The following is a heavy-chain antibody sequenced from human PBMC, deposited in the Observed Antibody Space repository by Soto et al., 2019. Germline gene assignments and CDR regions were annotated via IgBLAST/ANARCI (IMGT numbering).Heavy chain of an antibody. J-gene: IGHJ4*02. Sequence: EVQLVESGGGLVQPGGSLRLSCAGSGFSFINHHMHWVRQAPGKGLEYVSGISASGSTIYYADSVKGRFTISRDNSNNTLFLQMGDLRNEDMAVYYCARVRKTYGDYDYWGQGTLVTVSS. V-gene: IGHV3-64*07. D-gene: IGHD4-17*01. CDR3: ARVRKTYGDYDY. CDR1: GFSFINHH. CDR2: ISASGSTI.